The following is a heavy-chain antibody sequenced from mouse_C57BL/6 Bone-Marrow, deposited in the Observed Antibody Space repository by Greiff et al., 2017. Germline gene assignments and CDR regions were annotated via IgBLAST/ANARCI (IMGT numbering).Heavy chain of an antibody. V-gene: IGHV10-1*01. CDR1: GFSFNTYA. CDR3: VYWDVGY. Sequence: EVKLMESGGGLVQPKGSLKLSCAASGFSFNTYAMNWVRQAPGKGLEWVARIRSKSNNYATYYDDSVKDRFTISRDESESMLYLQMNNLKAEATAMYYCVYWDVGYWGQGTTLTVSS. D-gene: IGHD4-1*01. CDR2: IRSKSNNYAT. J-gene: IGHJ2*01.